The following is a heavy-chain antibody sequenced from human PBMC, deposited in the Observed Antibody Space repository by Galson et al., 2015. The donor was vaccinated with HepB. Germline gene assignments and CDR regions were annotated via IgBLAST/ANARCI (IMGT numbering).Heavy chain of an antibody. CDR2: IKSKTDGGTT. D-gene: IGHD3-22*01. V-gene: IGHV3-15*07. CDR1: GFTFSNAW. J-gene: IGHJ4*02. CDR3: TTDPERNYYDSSGYYLDY. Sequence: SLRLSCAASGFTFSNAWMNWVRQAPGKGLEWVGRIKSKTDGGTTDYAAPVKGRFTISRDDSKNTLYLQMNSLKTEDTAVYYCTTDPERNYYDSSGYYLDYWSQGTLVTVSS.